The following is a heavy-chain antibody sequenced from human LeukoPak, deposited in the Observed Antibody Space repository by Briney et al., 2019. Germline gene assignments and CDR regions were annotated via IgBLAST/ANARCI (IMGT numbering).Heavy chain of an antibody. D-gene: IGHD1-26*01. J-gene: IGHJ4*02. CDR2: IIPIFGTA. V-gene: IGHV1-69*05. CDR1: GGTFSSYA. CDR3: ARERIVGAIFDY. Sequence: SVKVSCKASGGTFSSYAISWVRQAPGQGLEWMGGIIPIFGTANYAQKFQGRVTTTTDESTSTAYMELSSLRSEDTAVYYCARERIVGAIFDYWGQGTLVTVSS.